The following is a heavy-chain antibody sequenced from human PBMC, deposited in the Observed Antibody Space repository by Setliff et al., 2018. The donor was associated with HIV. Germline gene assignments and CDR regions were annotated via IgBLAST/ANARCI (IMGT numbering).Heavy chain of an antibody. CDR1: GYTFTNYD. CDR3: ARYLVVVPVAVGGLDV. CDR2: MNPNSGNT. Sequence: GASVKVSCKASGYTFTNYDINWVRQATGQGLEWMGWMNPNSGNTGYAQKFQGRVTMTRDTSISTAYMELSRLTSDDSAVYYCARYLVVVPVAVGGLDVWGQGTTVTVSS. V-gene: IGHV1-8*02. D-gene: IGHD2-2*01. J-gene: IGHJ6*02.